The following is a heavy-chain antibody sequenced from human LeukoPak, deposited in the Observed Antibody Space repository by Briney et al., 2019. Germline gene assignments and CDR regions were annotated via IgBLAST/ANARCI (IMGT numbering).Heavy chain of an antibody. CDR1: GASVSRNW. V-gene: IGHV4-4*02. D-gene: IGHD6-19*01. J-gene: IGHJ6*02. CDR2: VSLDGIT. Sequence: PSETLSLTCTVSGASVSRNWWSWVRQPPGKGLEWIGDVSLDGITNYNPSLKSRVTISVDTSKNQFSLKLSSVTAADTAVYYCARELGAVADYYYGMDVWGQGTTVTVSS. CDR3: ARELGAVADYYYGMDV.